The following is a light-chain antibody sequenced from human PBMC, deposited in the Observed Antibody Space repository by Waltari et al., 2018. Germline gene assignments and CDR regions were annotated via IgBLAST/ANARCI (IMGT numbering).Light chain of an antibody. V-gene: IGKV2-28*01. CDR1: QSLLRRNGNNY. CDR2: LGS. J-gene: IGKJ1*01. CDR3: MQSLQTLWT. Sequence: DIVVPQSPLSLPVTPGDPASISCRSSQSLLRRNGNNYLDWYLQKPGQSPQLLIYLGSNRASGVPDRFSGSGSGTDFTLRISRVEAEDVGVYYCMQSLQTLWTFGQGTKVEI.